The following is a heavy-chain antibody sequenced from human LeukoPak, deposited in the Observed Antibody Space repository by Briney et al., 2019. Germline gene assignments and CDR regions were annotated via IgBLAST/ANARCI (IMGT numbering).Heavy chain of an antibody. CDR1: GFTLRADR. D-gene: IGHD2-21*01. CDR2: ICSSGTAI. J-gene: IGHJ4*02. CDR3: AMIDGPCG. Sequence: GSLRLSCAASGFTLRADRMSWVPQSPRKGLGRGSDICSSGTAIYYADSAKGRFTITWDNAENSLYLQMNSLRAEDTAIYYCAMIDGPCGWGQGTLVTVSS. V-gene: IGHV3-11*01.